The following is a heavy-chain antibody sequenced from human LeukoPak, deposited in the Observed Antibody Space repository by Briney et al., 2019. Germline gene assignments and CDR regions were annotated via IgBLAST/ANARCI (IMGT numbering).Heavy chain of an antibody. CDR3: ARHWETSSWYVDY. J-gene: IGHJ4*02. V-gene: IGHV4-59*08. Sequence: PSETLSLTCTVSGGSITHYYWSWIRQPPGKGLEWIGYIFYSGNTNYNPSLKSRVTISVDTSKNQFSLRLSSVTAADTAVYYCARHWETSSWYVDYWGQGTLVTVSS. CDR2: IFYSGNT. D-gene: IGHD6-13*01. CDR1: GGSITHYY.